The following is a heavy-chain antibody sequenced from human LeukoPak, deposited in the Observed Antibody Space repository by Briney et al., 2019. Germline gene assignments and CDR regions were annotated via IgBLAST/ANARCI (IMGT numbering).Heavy chain of an antibody. J-gene: IGHJ4*02. CDR3: ARDQNDYVWGSYRYEEYYFDY. CDR1: GASISSGSYY. V-gene: IGHV4-61*02. CDR2: IYIRGST. Sequence: SETLSLTCTVAGASISSGSYYWSWIRQPAGKGLEWIGRIYIRGSTNNNPSLKRRVTMSVDTSKNQFSLKLSSVTAADTAVYYCARDQNDYVWGSYRYEEYYFDYWGQGTLVTVSS. D-gene: IGHD3-16*02.